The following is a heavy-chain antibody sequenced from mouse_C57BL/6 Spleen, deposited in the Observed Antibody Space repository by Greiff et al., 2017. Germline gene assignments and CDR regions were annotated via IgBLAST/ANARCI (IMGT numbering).Heavy chain of an antibody. CDR3: ARNSGDYSKGFAY. V-gene: IGHV2-5*01. CDR1: GFSLTSYG. CDR2: IWRGGST. D-gene: IGHD2-5*01. J-gene: IGHJ3*01. Sequence: VQRVESGPGLVQPSQSLSITCTVSGFSLTSYGVHWVRQSPGKGLEWLGVIWRGGSTDYNAAFMSRLSITRDNSKSQVFFKMNSLQADDTAIYYCARNSGDYSKGFAYWGQGTLVTASA.